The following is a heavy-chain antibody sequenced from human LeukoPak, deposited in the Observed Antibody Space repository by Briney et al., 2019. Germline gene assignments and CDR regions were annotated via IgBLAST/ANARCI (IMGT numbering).Heavy chain of an antibody. V-gene: IGHV3-30*04. CDR1: GFTFSSYA. D-gene: IGHD3-10*02. J-gene: IGHJ4*02. CDR3: ARDVPLVY. Sequence: GRSLRLSCAASGFTFSSYAMHWFRQAPGKGLEWVAVISYDGSNKYYADSVKGRFTISRDNSKNTLYLQMNSLRAEDTAVYYCARDVPLVYWGQGTLVTVSS. CDR2: ISYDGSNK.